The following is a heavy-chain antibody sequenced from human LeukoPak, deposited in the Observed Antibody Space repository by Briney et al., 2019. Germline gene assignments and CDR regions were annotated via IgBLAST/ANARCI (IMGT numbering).Heavy chain of an antibody. V-gene: IGHV4-61*02. D-gene: IGHD3-10*01. Sequence: NPPETLSLTCTVSGGSISSGSYYWSWIRQPAGKGLEWIGRIYTSGSTNYNPSLKSRVTISVDTSKNQFSLKLNSVTAANTAVYYCARQGEVQDFDYWGQGTLVTVSS. CDR3: ARQGEVQDFDY. CDR1: GGSISSGSYY. CDR2: IYTSGST. J-gene: IGHJ4*02.